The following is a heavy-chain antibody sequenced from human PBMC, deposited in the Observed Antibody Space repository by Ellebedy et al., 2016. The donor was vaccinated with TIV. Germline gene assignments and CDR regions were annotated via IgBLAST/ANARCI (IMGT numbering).Heavy chain of an antibody. D-gene: IGHD6-19*01. J-gene: IGHJ6*02. Sequence: PGGSLRLSCAASAFPFSDFYMSWIRQAPGKGLEWVSYISNSGGTIYYADSVRGRFTVSRDNAKKTLYLHMDSLRAEDTAVYYCARDRSEQWLVLVSYYYYGMDVWGQGTTVTVSS. CDR1: AFPFSDFY. CDR3: ARDRSEQWLVLVSYYYYGMDV. CDR2: ISNSGGTI. V-gene: IGHV3-11*04.